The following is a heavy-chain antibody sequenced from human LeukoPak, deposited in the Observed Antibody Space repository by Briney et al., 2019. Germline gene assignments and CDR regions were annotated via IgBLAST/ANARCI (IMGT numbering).Heavy chain of an antibody. CDR2: ISAYNGNT. V-gene: IGHV1-18*01. J-gene: IGHJ5*02. CDR3: ARDFYDFWSGYENWFDP. CDR1: GYTFTSYG. D-gene: IGHD3-3*01. Sequence: GASVKVSCKASGYTFTSYGISWVRQAPGQGLEWMGWISAYNGNTNYAQKLQGRVTMTTDTSTSTAYMELRGLRSDDTAVYYCARDFYDFWSGYENWFDPWGQGTLVTVSS.